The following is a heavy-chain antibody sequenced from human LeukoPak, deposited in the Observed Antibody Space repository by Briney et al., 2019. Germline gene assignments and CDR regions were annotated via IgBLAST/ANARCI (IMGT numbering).Heavy chain of an antibody. Sequence: GASVKVSCKASGGTFSSYAISWVRQAPGQGLEWMGGIIPIFGTANYAQKFQGRVTITADESTSTAYMELSSLRSEDTAVYYCARDGSVVLAPRYYYMDVWGKGTTVTVSS. V-gene: IGHV1-69*13. CDR2: IIPIFGTA. CDR1: GGTFSSYA. D-gene: IGHD2-15*01. J-gene: IGHJ6*03. CDR3: ARDGSVVLAPRYYYMDV.